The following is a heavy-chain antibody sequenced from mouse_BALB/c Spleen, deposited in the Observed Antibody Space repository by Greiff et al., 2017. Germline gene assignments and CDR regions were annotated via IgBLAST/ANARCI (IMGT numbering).Heavy chain of an antibody. Sequence: EVQVVESGGGLVKPGGSLKLSCAASGFTFSSYAMSWVRQTPEKRLEWVATISSGGSYTYYPDSVKGRFTISRDNAKNTLYLQMSSLRSEDTAMYYCARHEKLGSSYVYWGQGTTLTVSS. J-gene: IGHJ2*01. D-gene: IGHD1-1*01. CDR3: ARHEKLGSSYVY. CDR2: ISSGGSYT. V-gene: IGHV5-9-3*01. CDR1: GFTFSSYA.